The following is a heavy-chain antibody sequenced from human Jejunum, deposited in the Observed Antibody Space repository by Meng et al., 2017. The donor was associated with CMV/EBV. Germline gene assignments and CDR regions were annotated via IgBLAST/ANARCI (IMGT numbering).Heavy chain of an antibody. CDR2: ISAYNGNT. J-gene: IGHJ4*02. V-gene: IGHV1-18*01. D-gene: IGHD1-26*01. CDR3: ARVEVGITSGDY. CDR1: GYTFTNYG. Sequence: QAPFVQCGGEVKSAGASVKVSCKASGYTFTNYGITWVRQAPGQGLEWMGWISAYNGNTNYAQTLQGRLTMTTDTSTSTAYMELRSLRSDDTAVYYCARVEVGITSGDYWGQGTLVTVSS.